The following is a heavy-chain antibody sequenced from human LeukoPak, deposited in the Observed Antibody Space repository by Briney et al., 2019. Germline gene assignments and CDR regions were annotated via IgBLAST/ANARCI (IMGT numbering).Heavy chain of an antibody. J-gene: IGHJ6*02. CDR1: GFTFSSYA. D-gene: IGHD5-18*01. Sequence: GGSLRLSCAASGFTFSSYAMHWVRQAPGKGLEWVAVISYDGSNKYYADSVKGRFTISRDNSKNTLYLQMNSLRAEDTAVYYCARDWDDTGRYYYYGMDVWGQGTTVTVSS. CDR2: ISYDGSNK. V-gene: IGHV3-30-3*01. CDR3: ARDWDDTGRYYYYGMDV.